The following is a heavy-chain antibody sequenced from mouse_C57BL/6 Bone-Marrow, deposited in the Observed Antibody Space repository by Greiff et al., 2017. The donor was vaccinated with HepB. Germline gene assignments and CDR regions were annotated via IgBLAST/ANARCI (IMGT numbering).Heavy chain of an antibody. Sequence: QVQLKQSGPELVKPGASVKISCKASGYAFSSSWMNWVKQRPGKGLEWIGRIYPGDGDTNYYGKFKGKATLTADKSSSTAYMQLSSLTSEDSAVYFCARGNMITDGYFDVWGTGTTVTVSS. J-gene: IGHJ1*03. V-gene: IGHV1-82*01. D-gene: IGHD2-4*01. CDR1: GYAFSSSW. CDR3: ARGNMITDGYFDV. CDR2: IYPGDGDT.